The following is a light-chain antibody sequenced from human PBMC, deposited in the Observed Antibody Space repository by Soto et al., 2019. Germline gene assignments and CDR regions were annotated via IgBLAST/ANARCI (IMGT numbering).Light chain of an antibody. CDR3: QQYGISLT. CDR1: QSISSNS. CDR2: DAS. V-gene: IGKV3D-20*01. Sequence: EIVLTQSPATLSLSPGERATLSCGASQSISSNSLAWYQQKPGLAPRLLIYDASSRATGIPDRFSGSGSGTDFTLTISRLEPEAFVVYYCQQYGISLTFGGGTKVQIK. J-gene: IGKJ4*01.